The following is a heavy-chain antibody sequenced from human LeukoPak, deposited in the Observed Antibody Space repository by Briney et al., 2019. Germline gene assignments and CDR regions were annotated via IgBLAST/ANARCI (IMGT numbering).Heavy chain of an antibody. D-gene: IGHD5-12*01. J-gene: IGHJ5*02. V-gene: IGHV1-2*02. CDR2: INPDTGGT. Sequence: ASVKVSCKASGYTFTDYYIHWVHQAPGQGLEWMGWINPDTGGTNYAQKFQGRVTMTRDTSISTVYMELSRLRSDDTADFYCTREARAGNWFDPWGQGTLVTVSS. CDR3: TREARAGNWFDP. CDR1: GYTFTDYY.